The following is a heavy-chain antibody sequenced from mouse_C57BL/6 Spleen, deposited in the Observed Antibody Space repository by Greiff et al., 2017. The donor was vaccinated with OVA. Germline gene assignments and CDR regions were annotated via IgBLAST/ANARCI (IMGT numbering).Heavy chain of an antibody. V-gene: IGHV1-82*01. Sequence: QVQLQQSGPELVKPGASVKISCKASGYAFSSSWMNWVKQRPGKGLEWIGRIYPGDGDTNYNGKFKGKATLTADKSSSTAYMQLSSLTSEDSAVYCSARAETGLYFDYWGQGTTLTVSS. D-gene: IGHD3-1*01. CDR2: IYPGDGDT. CDR1: GYAFSSSW. CDR3: ARAETGLYFDY. J-gene: IGHJ2*01.